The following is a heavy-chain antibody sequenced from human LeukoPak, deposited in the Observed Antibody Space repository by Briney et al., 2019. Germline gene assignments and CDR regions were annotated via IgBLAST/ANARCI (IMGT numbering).Heavy chain of an antibody. CDR2: ITPYNGYA. V-gene: IGHV1-18*01. D-gene: IGHD6-19*01. Sequence: ASVTASCKATGYTLTSYGLSWVRQAPGQGLEWMGWITPYNGYAKYAQKFQGRVSMTTDTSTSTAYMELRSLRSDDTAVYYCARNISAGVDYWGQGTLVTVSS. CDR3: ARNISAGVDY. J-gene: IGHJ4*02. CDR1: GYTLTSYG.